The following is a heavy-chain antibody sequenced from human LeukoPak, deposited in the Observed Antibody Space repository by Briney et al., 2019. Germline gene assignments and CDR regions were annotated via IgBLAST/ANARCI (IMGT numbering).Heavy chain of an antibody. J-gene: IGHJ3*02. CDR2: IYHTGST. CDR1: GYSINSGYY. CDR3: ASLLWFGDRQLDI. Sequence: PSETLSLTCTVSGYSINSGYYWGWIRQPPGKGLEWFGSIYHTGSTYYNPSLKTRVTISVDTSKNQFSLKLSSVTAADTAVYYCASLLWFGDRQLDIWGQGTMVTVSS. V-gene: IGHV4-38-2*02. D-gene: IGHD3-10*01.